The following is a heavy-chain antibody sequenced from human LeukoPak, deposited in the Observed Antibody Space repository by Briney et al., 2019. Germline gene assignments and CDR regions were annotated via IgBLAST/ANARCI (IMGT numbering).Heavy chain of an antibody. J-gene: IGHJ4*02. CDR3: ASRYYDSSGYLFDY. D-gene: IGHD3-22*01. V-gene: IGHV3-23*01. CDR2: ISGSGGST. CDR1: GLTFSSYG. Sequence: GGSLRLSCAASGLTFSSYGMSWVRQAPGKGLEWVSAISGSGGSTYYADSVKGRFTISRDNSKNTLYLQMNSLRAEDTAVYYCASRYYDSSGYLFDYWGQGTLVTVSS.